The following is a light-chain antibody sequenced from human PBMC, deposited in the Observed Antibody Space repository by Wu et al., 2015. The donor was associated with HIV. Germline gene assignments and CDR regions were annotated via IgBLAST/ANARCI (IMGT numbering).Light chain of an antibody. V-gene: IGKV3-11*01. Sequence: EIVLTQSPGTLSLSPGERATLSCRASQSVSSNLAWYQQKPGQAPRLLIYDASNRATGIPARFSGSGSGTDFTLTISSLEPEDFAVYYCQQHSNWLTFGGGTKVETK. J-gene: IGKJ4*01. CDR2: DAS. CDR1: QSVSSN. CDR3: QQHSNWLT.